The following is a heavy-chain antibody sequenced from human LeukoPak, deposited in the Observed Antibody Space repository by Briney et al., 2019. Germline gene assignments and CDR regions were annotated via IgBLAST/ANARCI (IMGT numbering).Heavy chain of an antibody. Sequence: NPSETLSLTCTVSGGSISSYYWSWIRQPPGKGLEWIGSMYHSGSTYYNPPLKSRVTISEDTSKNQFSLKLRSVTAADTAVYYCARGPRFGELLWHWFDSWGQGTLVTVSS. D-gene: IGHD3-10*01. CDR3: ARGPRFGELLWHWFDS. V-gene: IGHV4-38-2*02. J-gene: IGHJ5*01. CDR2: MYHSGST. CDR1: GGSISSYY.